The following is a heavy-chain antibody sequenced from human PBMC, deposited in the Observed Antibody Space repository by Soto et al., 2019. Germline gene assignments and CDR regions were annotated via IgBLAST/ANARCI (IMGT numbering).Heavy chain of an antibody. Sequence: EASLKVSCKASGYTFTSYDINWVRQATGQGLEWMGWMNPNSGNTGYAQKFQGRVTMTRDTSTSTVYMELSSLRSEDTAVYYCARRSIAASILDYWGQGTLVTVSS. V-gene: IGHV1-8*01. CDR3: ARRSIAASILDY. CDR2: MNPNSGNT. CDR1: GYTFTSYD. D-gene: IGHD6-6*01. J-gene: IGHJ4*02.